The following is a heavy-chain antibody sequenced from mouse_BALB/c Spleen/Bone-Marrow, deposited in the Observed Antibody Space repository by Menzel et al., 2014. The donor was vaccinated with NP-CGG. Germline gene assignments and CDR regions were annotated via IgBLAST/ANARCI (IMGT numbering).Heavy chain of an antibody. CDR2: INTNGGNT. V-gene: IGHV5-6-3*01. J-gene: IGHJ2*01. Sequence: EVKLMESGGGLVQPGGSLKLSCAASGFTFSSYGMSWVRQTPDKRLELVATINTNGGNTYYPDSVKGRFTISRDNAKNTLCLQMSSLKSEDTAMYYCARGLDYWGQGTTLTVSS. CDR3: ARGLDY. CDR1: GFTFSSYG.